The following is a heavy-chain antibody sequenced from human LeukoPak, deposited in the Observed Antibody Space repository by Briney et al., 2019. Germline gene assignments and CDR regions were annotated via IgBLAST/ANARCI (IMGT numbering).Heavy chain of an antibody. CDR1: GFTFSSYW. Sequence: GGSLRLSCAASGFTFSSYWMSWVRQAPGKGLEWVANIKQDGSEKYYVDSVKGRFTISRDNAKNSLYLQMNSLRAEDTAVYYCARAVLSGTRGTFDYWGQGTLVTVSS. J-gene: IGHJ4*02. D-gene: IGHD1-1*01. CDR2: IKQDGSEK. CDR3: ARAVLSGTRGTFDY. V-gene: IGHV3-7*01.